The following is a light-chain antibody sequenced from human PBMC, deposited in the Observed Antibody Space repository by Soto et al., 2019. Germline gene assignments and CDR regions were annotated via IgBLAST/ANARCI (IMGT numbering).Light chain of an antibody. CDR2: EVS. V-gene: IGLV2-14*01. CDR1: SSDVGAYNY. CDR3: SSYRTTSTLWV. J-gene: IGLJ3*02. Sequence: QSALTQPASVSGSPGQSITISCSGTSSDVGAYNYVSWYQQQPGKAPKLIISEVSDRPSGVSNRFSGSKSGNTASLTISGLQAEDEADYFCSSYRTTSTLWVFGGGTKLTVL.